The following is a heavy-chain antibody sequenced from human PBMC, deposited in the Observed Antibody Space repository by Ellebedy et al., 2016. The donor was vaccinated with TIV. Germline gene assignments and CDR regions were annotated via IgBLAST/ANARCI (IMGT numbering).Heavy chain of an antibody. V-gene: IGHV3-23*01. CDR2: ITTPGGDT. D-gene: IGHD2/OR15-2a*01. Sequence: GESLKISCAASGFNFSSSSMSWVRQAPGKGLEWVSSITTPGGDTFYADSVKGRFTISRDNSKNTLYLQMNSLRADDTAIYYCAKDSKEFRSWGQGTLVTVSS. J-gene: IGHJ5*02. CDR1: GFNFSSSS. CDR3: AKDSKEFRS.